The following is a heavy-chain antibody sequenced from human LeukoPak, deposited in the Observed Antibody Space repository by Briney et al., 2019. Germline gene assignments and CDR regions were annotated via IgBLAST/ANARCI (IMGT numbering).Heavy chain of an antibody. J-gene: IGHJ6*03. V-gene: IGHV1-18*01. D-gene: IGHD6-13*01. Sequence: ASVKVSCTASGYTFTSYGISWVRQAPGQGLEWMGWISAYNGNTNYAQKLQGRVTMTTDTSTSTAYMELRSLRSDDTAVYYCARDGPIAAAGPKLYYYYMDVWGKGTTVTVSS. CDR2: ISAYNGNT. CDR3: ARDGPIAAAGPKLYYYYMDV. CDR1: GYTFTSYG.